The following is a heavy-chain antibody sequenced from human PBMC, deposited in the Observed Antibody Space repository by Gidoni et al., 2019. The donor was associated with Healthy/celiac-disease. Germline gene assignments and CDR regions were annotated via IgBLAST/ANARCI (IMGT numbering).Heavy chain of an antibody. V-gene: IGHV4-4*02. CDR2: IYHSGST. D-gene: IGHD3-3*01. J-gene: IGHJ6*02. Sequence: QVQLQESGPGLVKPSGTLSLTCAVSGGSISSSNWWSWVRQPPGKGLEWIGEIYHSGSTNYNPSLKSRVTISVDKSKNQFSLKLSSVTAADTAVYYCARVSSYDFWSGYPRDYYYYGMDVWGQGTTVTVSS. CDR3: ARVSSYDFWSGYPRDYYYYGMDV. CDR1: GGSISSSNW.